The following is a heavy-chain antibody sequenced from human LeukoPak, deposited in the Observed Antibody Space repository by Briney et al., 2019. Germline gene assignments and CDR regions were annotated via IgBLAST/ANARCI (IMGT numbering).Heavy chain of an antibody. V-gene: IGHV3-7*03. J-gene: IGHJ4*02. Sequence: GGSLRLSCAASGFTFSNYWMTWVRQAPGKGLEWVANIKEDGSEKYYVDSVKGRFTISRDDAKNSLYLQINSLRAEDTAVYYCAIRGYSSSSYFDYWGQGTLVTVSS. CDR1: GFTFSNYW. CDR3: AIRGYSSSSYFDY. CDR2: IKEDGSEK. D-gene: IGHD6-6*01.